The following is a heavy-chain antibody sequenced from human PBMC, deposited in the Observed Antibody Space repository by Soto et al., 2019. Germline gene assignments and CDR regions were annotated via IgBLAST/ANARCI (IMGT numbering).Heavy chain of an antibody. V-gene: IGHV3-11*01. CDR3: ARVRYCSSTGCYYYYMDV. D-gene: IGHD2-2*01. Sequence: GGSLRLSCAASGFTFSEHYMSWIRQAPGKGLEWVSYISSSGSTIYYADSVKGRFTISRDNAKNSLYLQMNSLRAEDTAVYYCARVRYCSSTGCYYYYMDVWGKGTTVTVSS. CDR2: ISSSGSTI. CDR1: GFTFSEHY. J-gene: IGHJ6*03.